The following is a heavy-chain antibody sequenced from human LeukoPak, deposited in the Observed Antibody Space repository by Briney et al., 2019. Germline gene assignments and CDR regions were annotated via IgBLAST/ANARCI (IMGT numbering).Heavy chain of an antibody. CDR3: ARGYSSPEDY. J-gene: IGHJ4*02. CDR1: GYSISSGYY. D-gene: IGHD6-13*01. Sequence: PETLSLTCTVSGYSISSGYYWGWIRQPPGKGLEWIGSIYHSGSTYYNPSLKSRVTISVDTSKNQFSLKLSSVTAADTAVYYCARGYSSPEDYWGQGTLVTVSS. CDR2: IYHSGST. V-gene: IGHV4-38-2*02.